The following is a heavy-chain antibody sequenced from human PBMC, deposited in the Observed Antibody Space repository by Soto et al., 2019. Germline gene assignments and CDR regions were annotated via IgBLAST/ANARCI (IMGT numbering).Heavy chain of an antibody. D-gene: IGHD3-10*01. Sequence: QITLKESGPTLVRPTQTLTLTCTFSGFSLSTTGVGVGWIRQPPGKPLEWLALIYWADDKRYSPSLKSRLTITKEASKNQAIPTMTNVDPVDTATSYSAQRLRYYGLGRERANYFDRWGQGTRVTVSS. V-gene: IGHV2-5*02. J-gene: IGHJ5*02. CDR2: IYWADDK. CDR3: AQRLRYYGLGRERANYFDR. CDR1: GFSLSTTGVG.